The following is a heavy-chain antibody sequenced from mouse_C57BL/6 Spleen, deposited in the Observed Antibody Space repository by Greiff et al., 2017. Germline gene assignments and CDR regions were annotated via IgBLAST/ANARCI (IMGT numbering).Heavy chain of an antibody. D-gene: IGHD1-1*02. CDR2: IYPGDGAT. V-gene: IGHV1-82*01. CDR1: GYAFSSSW. Sequence: VQLKESGPELVKPGASVKISCKASGYAFSSSWMNWVKQRPGKGLEWIGRIYPGDGATNYTGKFKGKATLTADKTSSTAYMQLSSLTSEDSAVYFCADTGGSYDWYFDVWGTGTTVTVSS. CDR3: ADTGGSYDWYFDV. J-gene: IGHJ1*03.